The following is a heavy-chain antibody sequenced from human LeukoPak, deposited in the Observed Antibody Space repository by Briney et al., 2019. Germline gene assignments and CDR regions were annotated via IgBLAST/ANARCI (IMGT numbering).Heavy chain of an antibody. CDR1: GFTFSSYG. J-gene: IGHJ6*03. D-gene: IGHD3-22*01. V-gene: IGHV3-23*01. CDR3: AKDSQSYYYASSGYYSPSMLDYYMDV. Sequence: HPGGSLRLSCAASGFTFSSYGMSWVRQAPGKGLEWVSAISGSGGSTYYADSVKGRFTISRDNSKNTLYLQMNSLRAEDTAVYYCAKDSQSYYYASSGYYSPSMLDYYMDVWGKGTTVTISS. CDR2: ISGSGGST.